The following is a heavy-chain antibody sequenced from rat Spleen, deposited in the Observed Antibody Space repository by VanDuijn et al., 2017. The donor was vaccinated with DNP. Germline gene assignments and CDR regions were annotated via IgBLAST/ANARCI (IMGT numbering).Heavy chain of an antibody. V-gene: IGHV3-1*01. D-gene: IGHD1-9*01. CDR2: ISYSGST. Sequence: EVQLQESGSGLVKPSQSLSLTCSVTGYSITSNYWGWIRKFPGNKMEYIGHISYSGSTNYNPSLRSRISITRDTSKNHFFLHLNSVTTEDTAIYYCARGVSSYYGYNSYWYFDFWGPGTMVTVSS. CDR3: ARGVSSYYGYNSYWYFDF. CDR1: GYSITSNY. J-gene: IGHJ1*01.